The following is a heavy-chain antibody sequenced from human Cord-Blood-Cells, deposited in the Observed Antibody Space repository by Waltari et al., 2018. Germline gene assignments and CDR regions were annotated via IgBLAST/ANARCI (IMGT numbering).Heavy chain of an antibody. D-gene: IGHD3-9*01. CDR3: ARDILTGYYISRNAFDI. CDR1: GYTFTGYY. J-gene: IGHJ3*02. CDR2: INPNRGGT. V-gene: IGHV1-2*02. Sequence: QVQLVQSGAEVKKPGASVKVSCKASGYTFTGYYMHWVRQATGQGLEWMGWINPNRGGTNYARKFQGRVTMTWDTSISTAYMELSRLRSDDTAVYYCARDILTGYYISRNAFDIWGQGTMVTVSS.